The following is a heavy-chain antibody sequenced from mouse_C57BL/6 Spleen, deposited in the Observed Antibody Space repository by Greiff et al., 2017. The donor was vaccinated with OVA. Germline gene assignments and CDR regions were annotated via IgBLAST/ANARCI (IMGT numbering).Heavy chain of an antibody. CDR3: TRGFSVITTVVAGFDY. V-gene: IGHV1-15*01. D-gene: IGHD1-1*01. J-gene: IGHJ2*01. CDR2: IDPETGGT. Sequence: VQLQQSGAELVRPGASVTLSCKASGYTFTDYDMHWVKQTPVHGLEWIGAIDPETGGTAYNQKFKGKAILTADKSSSTAYMELRSLTSEDSAVYYCTRGFSVITTVVAGFDYWGQGTTLTVSS. CDR1: GYTFTDYD.